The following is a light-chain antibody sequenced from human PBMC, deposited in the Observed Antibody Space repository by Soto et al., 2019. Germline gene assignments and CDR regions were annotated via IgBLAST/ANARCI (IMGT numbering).Light chain of an antibody. CDR3: AAWDDSLSGYV. CDR2: RNN. V-gene: IGLV1-47*01. J-gene: IGLJ1*01. CDR1: SSNIGSNY. Sequence: QSALTQPPSASGTPGQRVTSSCSGSSSNIGSNYVYWYQQLPGTAPKLLIYRNNQRPSGVPDRFSGSKSGTSASLAISGLRSEDEADYYCAAWDDSLSGYVFVTGTKVTVL.